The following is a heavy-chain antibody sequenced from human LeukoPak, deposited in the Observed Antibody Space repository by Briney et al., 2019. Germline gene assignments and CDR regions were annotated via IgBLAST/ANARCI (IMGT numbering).Heavy chain of an antibody. D-gene: IGHD1-26*01. Sequence: GGSLRLSCAASGFTFSSYAMSWVRQAPGKGLAWVSTISGGSGSTYCADSVKGRFTISRDKAKNSVYLQMNSLRDEDTAVYYCVRIRDSGSYYFYYGMDVWGQGTTVTVSS. CDR1: GFTFSSYA. J-gene: IGHJ6*02. V-gene: IGHV3-23*01. CDR2: ISGGSGST. CDR3: VRIRDSGSYYFYYGMDV.